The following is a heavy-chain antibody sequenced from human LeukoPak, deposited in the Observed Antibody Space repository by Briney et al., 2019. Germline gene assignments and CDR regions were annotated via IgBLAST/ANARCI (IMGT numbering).Heavy chain of an antibody. J-gene: IGHJ6*03. Sequence: PSETLSLTCTVSGGSISSYYWSWIRQPAGKGLEWIGRIYTSGSTNYNPSLKSRVTMSVDTSKNQFSLKLSSVTAADTAVYYCARSSDILTGPYYYYYYMDVWGKGTTVTVSS. V-gene: IGHV4-4*07. D-gene: IGHD3-9*01. CDR2: IYTSGST. CDR1: GGSISSYY. CDR3: ARSSDILTGPYYYYYYMDV.